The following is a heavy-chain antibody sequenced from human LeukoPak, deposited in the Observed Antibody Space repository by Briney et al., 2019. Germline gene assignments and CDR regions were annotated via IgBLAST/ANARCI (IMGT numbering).Heavy chain of an antibody. CDR2: MNPNSGDT. CDR3: AKDRDPATPGD. V-gene: IGHV1-8*01. J-gene: IGHJ4*02. D-gene: IGHD2-2*01. CDR1: GYTFTNYD. Sequence: SVKVSCKASGYTFTNYDINWVRQAAGQGLEWMGRMNPNSGDTGYAQKFRGRLTMTRDRSTNTAYMDLSGLTSEDTAVYYCAKDRDPATPGDWGQGTPVTVSS.